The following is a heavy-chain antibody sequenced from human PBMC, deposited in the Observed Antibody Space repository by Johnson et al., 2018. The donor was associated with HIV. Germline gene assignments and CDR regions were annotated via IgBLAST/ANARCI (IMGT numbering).Heavy chain of an antibody. CDR2: INWNGGST. Sequence: VQLVESGGGVVRPGGSLRLSCAASGFTFDDYGMSWVRQTPGKGLEWVAGINWNGGSTGYADSVKGRFTISRDNAKKSLCLQMNTLRAEDTALYYCASEAKHHVGANRVSSFDIWGQGTMVIVSS. V-gene: IGHV3-20*04. CDR1: GFTFDDYG. J-gene: IGHJ3*02. D-gene: IGHD1-26*01. CDR3: ASEAKHHVGANRVSSFDI.